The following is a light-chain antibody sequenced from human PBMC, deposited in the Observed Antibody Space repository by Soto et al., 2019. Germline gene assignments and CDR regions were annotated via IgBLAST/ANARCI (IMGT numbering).Light chain of an antibody. Sequence: QSALTQPVSVSGSPGQSITISCTGTSNDVGGYNFVSWYQQHPGKAPKLIIYDVSNRPSGVSNRFSGSKSGSTASLTISGLQAEDEADYYCSSYTPSATPFVFGTGTKVTVL. V-gene: IGLV2-14*03. CDR3: SSYTPSATPFV. CDR1: SNDVGGYNF. J-gene: IGLJ1*01. CDR2: DVS.